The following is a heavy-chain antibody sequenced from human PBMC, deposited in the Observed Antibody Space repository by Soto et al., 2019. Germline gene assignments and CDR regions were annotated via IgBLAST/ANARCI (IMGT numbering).Heavy chain of an antibody. Sequence: EVQLVESGGGLVQPGGSLRLSCVASGFSFSNYNMNWVRQAPGKGLEWVSYITDSSDTVHYADSVRSRFTISRDNAESSLYLQMNSLRDEDTAVYVCAIDFGHGYYLDYWGRGTLVTVSS. CDR2: ITDSSDTV. V-gene: IGHV3-48*02. CDR3: AIDFGHGYYLDY. J-gene: IGHJ4*02. CDR1: GFSFSNYN. D-gene: IGHD3-3*01.